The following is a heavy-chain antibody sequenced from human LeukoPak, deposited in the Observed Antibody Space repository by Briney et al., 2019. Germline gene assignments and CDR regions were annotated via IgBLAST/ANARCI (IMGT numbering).Heavy chain of an antibody. CDR1: GFTFSSYW. V-gene: IGHV3-53*01. Sequence: GGSLRLSCAASGFTFSSYWMSWVRQAPGKGLEWVSVIYSGGSTYYADSVKGRFTISRDNSKNTLYLQMNSLRAEDTAVYYCARGSIAAAGTVDYWGQGTLVTVSS. D-gene: IGHD6-13*01. CDR2: IYSGGST. CDR3: ARGSIAAAGTVDY. J-gene: IGHJ4*02.